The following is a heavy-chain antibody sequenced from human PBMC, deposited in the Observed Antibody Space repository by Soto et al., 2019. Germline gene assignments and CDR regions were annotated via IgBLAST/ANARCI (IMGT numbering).Heavy chain of an antibody. J-gene: IGHJ4*02. V-gene: IGHV4-4*07. D-gene: IGHD3-10*01. CDR2: VFPGGPT. CDR1: GDPITSYF. Sequence: LSLTCTVSGDPITSYFWTWLRQPAGKGLEWIGHVFPGGPTSHNSSLKSRVSMSIDTSKNQFSLTLTSVIAADTAVYYCARTLSGFTYGSRQFYFDYWGQGTLVTVS. CDR3: ARTLSGFTYGSRQFYFDY.